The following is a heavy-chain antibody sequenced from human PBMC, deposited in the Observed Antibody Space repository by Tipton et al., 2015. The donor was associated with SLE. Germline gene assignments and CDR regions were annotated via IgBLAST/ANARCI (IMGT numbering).Heavy chain of an antibody. CDR2: IYYSGST. CDR1: GGSISSYY. J-gene: IGHJ6*03. V-gene: IGHV4-59*01. CDR3: ARDVRKVAGRWLYYNMDV. Sequence: GLVKPSETLSLTCTVSGGSISSYYWSWIRQPPGKGLEWIGYIYYSGSTNYNPSLKSRVTISVDTSKNQFSLKLSSVTAADTAVYYCARDVRKVAGRWLYYNMDVWGKGTTVTVS. D-gene: IGHD6-19*01.